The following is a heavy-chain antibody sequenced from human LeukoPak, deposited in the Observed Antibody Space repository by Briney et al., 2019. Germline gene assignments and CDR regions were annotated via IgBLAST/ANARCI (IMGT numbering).Heavy chain of an antibody. CDR2: IKQDGSKK. V-gene: IGHV3-7*04. J-gene: IGHJ4*02. Sequence: GGSLRLSCVASGFPFSRYWMTWVRQAPGKGLEWVANIKQDGSKKSYVDSVKGRFTISRDNAKNSLYLQMNSLRAEDTAIYYCTRVGYIDEGIDYWGQGTLVTVSS. CDR1: GFPFSRYW. D-gene: IGHD5-24*01. CDR3: TRVGYIDEGIDY.